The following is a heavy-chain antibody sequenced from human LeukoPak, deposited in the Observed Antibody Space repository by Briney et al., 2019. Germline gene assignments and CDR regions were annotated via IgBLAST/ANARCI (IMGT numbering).Heavy chain of an antibody. CDR3: SRGPRFDP. CDR2: VNPNSGDT. CDR1: GYSFNIYE. Sequence: ASVKVSCKASGYSFNIYEINWVRQATGQGLEWMGWVNPNSGDTDYAQKFQGRLTMTRNTSISTAYMELSGLRLEDTAVYYCSRGPRFDPWGQGTQVTVSS. V-gene: IGHV1-8*01. J-gene: IGHJ5*02.